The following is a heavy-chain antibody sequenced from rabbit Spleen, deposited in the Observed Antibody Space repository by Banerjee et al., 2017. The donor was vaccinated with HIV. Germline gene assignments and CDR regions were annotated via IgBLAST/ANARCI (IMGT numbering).Heavy chain of an antibody. CDR1: GFSFSSNW. D-gene: IGHD6-1*01. CDR2: IDTSNGDT. J-gene: IGHJ4*01. V-gene: IGHV1S45*01. Sequence: LEESGGGLVKPGGTLTLTCTVSGFSFSSNWICWVRQAPGKGLEWIACIDTSNGDTDYANWPKGRFTISKTSSTTVTLQMTSLTAADTATYFCARDLLYGGYIDYGYGTNLWGPGTLVTVS. CDR3: ARDLLYGGYIDYGYGTNL.